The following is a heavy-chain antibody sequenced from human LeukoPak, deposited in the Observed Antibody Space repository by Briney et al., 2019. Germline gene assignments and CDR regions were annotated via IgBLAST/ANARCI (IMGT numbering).Heavy chain of an antibody. D-gene: IGHD5-18*01. J-gene: IGHJ6*03. CDR2: INRDGSEI. CDR1: GFTFSMSW. CDR3: ATDGGFTYTYSDYFYYLDV. Sequence: GGSLRLSCAASGFTFSMSWMTWVRQAPGKGLELVASINRDGSEIHYVDSVKGRFTISRDNAKDSLYLQMNSLTAEDTAMYYCATDGGFTYTYSDYFYYLDVWGKGTRVTISS. V-gene: IGHV3-7*01.